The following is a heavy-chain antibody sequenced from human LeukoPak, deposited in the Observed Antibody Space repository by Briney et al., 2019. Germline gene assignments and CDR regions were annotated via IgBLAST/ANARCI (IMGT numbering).Heavy chain of an antibody. V-gene: IGHV3-15*01. J-gene: IGHJ3*02. CDR3: TTEGSIYGNHALDI. D-gene: IGHD3-10*01. CDR2: IKRKSDGGTT. CDR1: GFTFSSYG. Sequence: GRSLRLSCAASGFTFSSYGMHWVRQAPGEGLEWVGHIKRKSDGGTTDYGAPVQDRFTISRDDSKNTLYIQMNNLEVEDTAVYFCTTEGSIYGNHALDIWGQGTMVTVSS.